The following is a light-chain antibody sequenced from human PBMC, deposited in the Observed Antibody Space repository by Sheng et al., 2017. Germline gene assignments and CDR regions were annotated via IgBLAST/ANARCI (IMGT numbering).Light chain of an antibody. CDR3: QQYGSSPYN. CDR1: QSVFRSY. J-gene: IGKJ2*01. CDR2: GAS. Sequence: EIVLTQSPGTLSLSPGERATLSCRASQSVFRSYLAWYQQKPGQAPSLLVYGASSRASGIPDRFSGSGSETDFTLTISRLEPEDFAVYYCQQYGSSPYNFGQGTKLEIK. V-gene: IGKV3-20*01.